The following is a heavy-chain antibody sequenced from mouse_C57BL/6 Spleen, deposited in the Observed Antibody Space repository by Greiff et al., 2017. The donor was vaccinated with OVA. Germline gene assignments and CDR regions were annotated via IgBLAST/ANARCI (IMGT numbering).Heavy chain of an antibody. Sequence: QVQLQQSGAELAKPGASVKLSCKASGYTFTSYWMHWVKQRPGQGLEWIGYINPSSGYTKYNQKFKDKATLTADKSSRTAYMQLSSLTYEDSAVYYCARGGDGAYWGQGTLVTVSA. CDR3: ARGGDGAY. J-gene: IGHJ3*01. CDR2: INPSSGYT. D-gene: IGHD2-3*01. V-gene: IGHV1-7*01. CDR1: GYTFTSYW.